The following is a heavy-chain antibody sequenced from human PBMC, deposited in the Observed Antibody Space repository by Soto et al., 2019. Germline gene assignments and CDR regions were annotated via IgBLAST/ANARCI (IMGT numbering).Heavy chain of an antibody. CDR3: ARKDILNGPGTYYYYYYGMDV. CDR2: IIPIFGTA. D-gene: IGHD3-9*01. Sequence: GASVKVSCKASGGTFSSYAISWVRQAPGQGLEWMGGIIPIFGTANYAQKFQGRVTITADESTSTAYMELSSLRSEDTAVYYCARKDILNGPGTYYYYYYGMDVWGQGTTVTVYS. J-gene: IGHJ6*02. CDR1: GGTFSSYA. V-gene: IGHV1-69*13.